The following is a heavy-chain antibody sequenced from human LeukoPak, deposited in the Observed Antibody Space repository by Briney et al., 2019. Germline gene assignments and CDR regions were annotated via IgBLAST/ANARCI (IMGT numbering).Heavy chain of an antibody. V-gene: IGHV4-34*01. CDR2: INHSGST. D-gene: IGHD1-26*01. J-gene: IGHJ4*02. Sequence: PSETLSLTCAVYGGSFSGYFWSWIRQPPGKGLEWIGEINHSGSTNYNPSLKSRVTISVDTSKNQFSLKLSSVTAADTAVYYCARSHGATYLYWGQGTLVTVSS. CDR1: GGSFSGYF. CDR3: ARSHGATYLY.